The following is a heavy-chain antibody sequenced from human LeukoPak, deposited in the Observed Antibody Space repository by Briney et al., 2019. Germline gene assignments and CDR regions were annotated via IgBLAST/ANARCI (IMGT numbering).Heavy chain of an antibody. CDR1: GYSISSGYY. J-gene: IGHJ5*02. V-gene: IGHV4-38-2*02. D-gene: IGHD6-19*01. Sequence: ETLSLTCSVSGYSISSGYYWGWIRQPPGKGLEWIGSIYHSGSTYYNPSLKSRVTISVDTSKNQFSLKLSSVTAADTAVYYCARGRPKRIAVAGTGAWFDPWGQGTLVTVSS. CDR2: IYHSGST. CDR3: ARGRPKRIAVAGTGAWFDP.